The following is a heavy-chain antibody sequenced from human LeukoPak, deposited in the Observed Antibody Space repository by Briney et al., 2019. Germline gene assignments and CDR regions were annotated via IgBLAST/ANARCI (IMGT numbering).Heavy chain of an antibody. J-gene: IGHJ4*02. V-gene: IGHV3-48*01. CDR1: GFTFSSYS. CDR2: ISSSGSTI. Sequence: WGSLRLSCAASGFTFSSYSMNWVRQAPGKGLEWVSSISSSGSTIYYADSVRGRFTISRDNAKNSLYLQMNSLRAEDTAVYYCARRKEIDYWGQGTLVTVSS. CDR3: ARRKEIDY.